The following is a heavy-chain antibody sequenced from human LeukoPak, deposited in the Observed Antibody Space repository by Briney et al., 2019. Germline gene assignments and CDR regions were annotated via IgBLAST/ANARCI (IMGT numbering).Heavy chain of an antibody. V-gene: IGHV3-30-3*01. CDR2: ISYDGSNK. D-gene: IGHD3-9*01. CDR1: GFTFSSYA. CDR3: ARAARYFAWFYGMAV. Sequence: GGSLRLSCAASGFTFSSYAMHWVRQAPGKGLEWVAVISYDGSNKYYADSVKGRFTISRDNSKNTLYLQMNSLRAEDTAVYYCARAARYFAWFYGMAVWGQGPTVTVSS. J-gene: IGHJ6*02.